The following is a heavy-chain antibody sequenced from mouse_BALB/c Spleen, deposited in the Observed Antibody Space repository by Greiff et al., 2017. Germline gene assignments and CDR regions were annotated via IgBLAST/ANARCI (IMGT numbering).Heavy chain of an antibody. Sequence: VQLQQSGPELVKPGASVKMSCKASGYTFTSYVMHWVKQKPGQGLEWIGYINPYNDGTKYNEKFKGKATLTSDKSSSTAYMELSSLTSEDSAVYYCAREGGSSYLAWFAYWGQGTLVTVSA. J-gene: IGHJ3*01. CDR1: GYTFTSYV. CDR3: AREGGSSYLAWFAY. CDR2: INPYNDGT. D-gene: IGHD1-1*01. V-gene: IGHV1-14*01.